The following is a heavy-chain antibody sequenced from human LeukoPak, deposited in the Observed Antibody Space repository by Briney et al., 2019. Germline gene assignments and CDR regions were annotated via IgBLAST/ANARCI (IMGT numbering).Heavy chain of an antibody. CDR1: GYTFTSYD. Sequence: GASVKVSCKASGYTFTSYDINWVGQATRQGLDWMGLMNPNSCDTGYAQKFQGRVTMTRNTSISTAYMELNSLRSEDRAVYYCASGASDVAAACNYWGQGTLVTVSS. V-gene: IGHV1-8*01. J-gene: IGHJ4*02. CDR2: MNPNSCDT. D-gene: IGHD2-15*01. CDR3: ASGASDVAAACNY.